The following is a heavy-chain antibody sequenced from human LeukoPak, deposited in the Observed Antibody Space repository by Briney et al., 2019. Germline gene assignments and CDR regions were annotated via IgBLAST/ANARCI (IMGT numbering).Heavy chain of an antibody. CDR3: AKLYRIAAAGTGVDY. V-gene: IGHV3-30*04. D-gene: IGHD6-13*01. J-gene: IGHJ4*02. Sequence: GGSLRLSCAASGFTFRLFAMHWVRQSPGKALEWVAVTTFDGRNNYYADSVKGRFTISRDNSKNTLYLQMNSLRAEDTAVYYCAKLYRIAAAGTGVDYWGQGTLVTVSS. CDR1: GFTFRLFA. CDR2: TTFDGRNN.